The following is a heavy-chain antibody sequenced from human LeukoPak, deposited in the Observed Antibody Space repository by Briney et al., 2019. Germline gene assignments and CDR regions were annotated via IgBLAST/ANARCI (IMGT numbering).Heavy chain of an antibody. CDR1: GYTLTELS. CDR3: ATDTTGTTAGVDALDI. Sequence: ASVKVSCKVSGYTLTELSMYWVRQAPGKGLEWMGGFDPEDGETIYAQKFQGRVTMTEDTSTDTAYMELSSLRSEDTAVYYCATDTTGTTAGVDALDIWGQGTMVTVSS. V-gene: IGHV1-24*01. J-gene: IGHJ3*02. CDR2: FDPEDGET. D-gene: IGHD1-1*01.